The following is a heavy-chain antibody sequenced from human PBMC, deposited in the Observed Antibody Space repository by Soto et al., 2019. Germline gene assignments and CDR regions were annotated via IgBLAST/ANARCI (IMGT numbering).Heavy chain of an antibody. CDR2: ISGSGGST. J-gene: IGHJ4*02. Sequence: EVQLLESGGGLVQPGGSLRLSCAASGFTFSSYAMSWVRQAPGKGLEWVSAISGSGGSTHYTDSVKGRFTISRDNSKNTLYLQMNSLRAEDTAVYYCARDVGPTDSSGYSLSNRRGEIDYWGQGTLVTVSS. D-gene: IGHD3-22*01. CDR3: ARDVGPTDSSGYSLSNRRGEIDY. V-gene: IGHV3-23*01. CDR1: GFTFSSYA.